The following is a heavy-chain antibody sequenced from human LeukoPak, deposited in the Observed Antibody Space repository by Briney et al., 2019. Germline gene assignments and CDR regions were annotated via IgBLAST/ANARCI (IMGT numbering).Heavy chain of an antibody. D-gene: IGHD6-19*01. V-gene: IGHV3-23*01. CDR3: AKASSGWSQYDY. CDR1: GFTISSYA. Sequence: PGGSLRLSCAASGFTISSYAMNWVRQAPGKGPEWVSAISGSGTTTYYADSVKGRFTISRDNSKNTLYLQMNSLRAEDTAVYYCAKASSGWSQYDYWGQGTLVPVSS. CDR2: ISGSGTTT. J-gene: IGHJ4*02.